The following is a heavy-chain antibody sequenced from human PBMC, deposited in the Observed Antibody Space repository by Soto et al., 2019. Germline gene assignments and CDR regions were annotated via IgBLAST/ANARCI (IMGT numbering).Heavy chain of an antibody. CDR3: ARPVRFLESRGAFDI. CDR2: INPSGGST. CDR1: GYTFTSYY. J-gene: IGHJ3*02. D-gene: IGHD3-3*01. V-gene: IGHV1-46*03. Sequence: ASVKVSCKASGYTFTSYYMHWVRQAPGQGLEWMGIINPSGGSTSYAQKFQGRVTTTRDTSTSTVYMELSSLRSEDTAVYYCARPVRFLESRGAFDIWGQGTMVTVSS.